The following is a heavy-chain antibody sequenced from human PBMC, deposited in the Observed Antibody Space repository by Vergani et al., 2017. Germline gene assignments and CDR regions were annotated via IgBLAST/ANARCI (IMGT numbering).Heavy chain of an antibody. Sequence: VQLVESGGGVVQPGRSLRLSCAASGFTFSSYWMSWVRQAPGKGLEWVANIKKDGSEKYYVDSVKGRLTISRDNAKISLNLQMNSLRAEDTAVYYCARDSYCSVGSCLINVMDVWCQGTTVTVSS. CDR1: GFTFSSYW. J-gene: IGHJ6*02. CDR2: IKKDGSEK. V-gene: IGHV3-7*01. CDR3: ARDSYCSVGSCLINVMDV. D-gene: IGHD2-15*01.